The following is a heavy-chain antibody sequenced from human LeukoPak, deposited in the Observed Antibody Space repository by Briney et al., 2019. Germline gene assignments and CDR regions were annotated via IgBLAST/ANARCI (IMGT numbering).Heavy chain of an antibody. D-gene: IGHD2-21*01. J-gene: IGHJ5*02. Sequence: GGSLRLSCAASGFSFSSYYMHWVRQAPGKGLEWVSSISFDSGDETLYADSVKGRFTISRDNTKNSVYLQMNSLRAEDTAVYYCARECGGDCYSGFDPWGQGTLVTVSS. CDR1: GFSFSSYY. CDR3: ARECGGDCYSGFDP. V-gene: IGHV3-21*01. CDR2: ISFDSGDET.